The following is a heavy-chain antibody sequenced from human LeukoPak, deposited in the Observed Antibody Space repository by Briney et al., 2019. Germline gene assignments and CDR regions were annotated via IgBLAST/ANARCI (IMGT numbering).Heavy chain of an antibody. CDR1: GGASPKYA. J-gene: IGHJ4*02. CDR2: MSPNNGDT. D-gene: IGHD7-27*01. CDR3: ARNPPRTGDFNS. Sequence: ARMKVSFKTSGGASPKYAINWGRPATRPGLGWLGWMSPNNGDTGYAQKFQGRVTMTRDTSTNTAYMELSGLTSEDTAVYYCARNPPRTGDFNSGGQGALVTVSS. V-gene: IGHV1-8*01.